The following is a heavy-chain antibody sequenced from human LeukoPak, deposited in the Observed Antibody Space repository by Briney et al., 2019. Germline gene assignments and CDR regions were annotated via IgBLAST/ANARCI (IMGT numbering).Heavy chain of an antibody. CDR3: AKGDLTYYDILTGYPDY. CDR1: GFTFSSYG. CDR2: ISGSGGST. V-gene: IGHV3-23*01. D-gene: IGHD3-9*01. Sequence: GGSLRLSCAASGFTFSSYGMSWVRQAPGKGLEWVSAISGSGGSTYYADSVKGRLTISRDNSKNTLYLQMNSLRAEDTAVYYCAKGDLTYYDILTGYPDYWGQGTLVTVSS. J-gene: IGHJ4*02.